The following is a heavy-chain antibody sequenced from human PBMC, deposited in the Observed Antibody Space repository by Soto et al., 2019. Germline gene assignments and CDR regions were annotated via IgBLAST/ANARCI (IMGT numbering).Heavy chain of an antibody. CDR2: ISSTTNYI. CDR1: GFTFTRYS. Sequence: LRLSCAASGFTFTRYSMNWVRQAPGKGLEWVSSISSTTNYIYYGDSMKGRFTISRDNAKNSLYLEMNSLRAEDTAVYYCARESEDLTSNFDYWGQGTLVTVS. J-gene: IGHJ4*02. V-gene: IGHV3-21*06. CDR3: ARESEDLTSNFDY.